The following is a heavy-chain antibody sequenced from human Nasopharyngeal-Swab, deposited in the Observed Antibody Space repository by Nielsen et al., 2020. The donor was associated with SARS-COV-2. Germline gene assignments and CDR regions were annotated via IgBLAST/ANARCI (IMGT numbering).Heavy chain of an antibody. Sequence: VRQMPGKGLEWIGEINHSGSTNYNPSLKSRVTISVDTSKNQFSLKLSSVTAADTAVYYCARQETGGYQYYFDYWGQGTLVTVSS. D-gene: IGHD5-12*01. CDR3: ARQETGGYQYYFDY. CDR2: INHSGST. V-gene: IGHV4-34*01. J-gene: IGHJ4*02.